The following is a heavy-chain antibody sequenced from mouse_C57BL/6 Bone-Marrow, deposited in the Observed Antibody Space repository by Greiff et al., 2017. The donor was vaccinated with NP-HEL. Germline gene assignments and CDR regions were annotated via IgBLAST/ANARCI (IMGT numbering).Heavy chain of an antibody. V-gene: IGHV1-72*01. CDR1: GYTFTSYW. Sequence: QVQLKQPGAELVKPGASVKLSCKASGYTFTSYWMHWVKQRPGRGLEWIGRIDPNSGGTKYNEKFKSKATLTVDKPSSTAYMQLSSLTSEDSAVYYCAGSLYGSSLYWYFDVWGTGTTVTVSS. J-gene: IGHJ1*03. D-gene: IGHD1-1*01. CDR2: IDPNSGGT. CDR3: AGSLYGSSLYWYFDV.